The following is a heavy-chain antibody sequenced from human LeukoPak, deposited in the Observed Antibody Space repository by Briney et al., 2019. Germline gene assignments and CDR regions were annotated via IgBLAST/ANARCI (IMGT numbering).Heavy chain of an antibody. CDR3: AIAHCGGDCPLNWFDP. D-gene: IGHD2-21*02. V-gene: IGHV1-8*01. CDR1: GYTFTSYD. Sequence: ASVKVSCKASGYTFTSYDINWVRQATGQGLEWMGWMNPNSGNTGYAQKFQGRVTMTRNTSISTAYMELSSLRSEDTAVYYCAIAHCGGDCPLNWFDPWGQGTLVTVSS. CDR2: MNPNSGNT. J-gene: IGHJ5*02.